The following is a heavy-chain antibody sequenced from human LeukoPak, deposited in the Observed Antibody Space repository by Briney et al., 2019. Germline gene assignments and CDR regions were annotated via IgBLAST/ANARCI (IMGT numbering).Heavy chain of an antibody. CDR1: GFTVSSNY. D-gene: IGHD1-20*01. Sequence: SGGSLRLSCAASGFTVSSNYMSWVRQAPGKGLEWVSVIYSGGSTYYADSVKGRFTISRDNSKNTLYLQMGSLRAEDMAVYYCARVVTGTTGYYMDVWGKGTTVTVSS. V-gene: IGHV3-53*05. CDR3: ARVVTGTTGYYMDV. J-gene: IGHJ6*03. CDR2: IYSGGST.